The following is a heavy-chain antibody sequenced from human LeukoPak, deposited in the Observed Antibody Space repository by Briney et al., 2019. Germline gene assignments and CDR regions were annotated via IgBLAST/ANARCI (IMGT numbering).Heavy chain of an antibody. CDR1: GFTFSSYW. Sequence: PGGSLRLSCAASGFTFSSYWMHWVRQAPGKGLVWVSRIDGEGTTTNYADSVKGRFTISRDNAKNTLYLQINSQSAEDTAVYYCYVHHYYYYMDVWGKGTTVAVSS. D-gene: IGHD3-16*01. J-gene: IGHJ6*03. CDR3: YVHHYYYYMDV. V-gene: IGHV3-74*01. CDR2: IDGEGTTT.